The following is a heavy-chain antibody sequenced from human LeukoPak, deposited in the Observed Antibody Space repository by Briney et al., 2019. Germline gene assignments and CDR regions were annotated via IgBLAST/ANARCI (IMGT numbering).Heavy chain of an antibody. D-gene: IGHD5-18*01. CDR2: ISYDGSNK. CDR3: ARGRELWLRAPFDY. CDR1: GFTFSSYA. Sequence: GGSLRLSCAASGFTFSSYALHWVRQAPGKGLEWVAVISYDGSNKYYADSVKGRFTISRDNSKNTLYLQMNSLRAEDTAVYYCARGRELWLRAPFDYWGQGTLVTVSS. J-gene: IGHJ4*02. V-gene: IGHV3-30*01.